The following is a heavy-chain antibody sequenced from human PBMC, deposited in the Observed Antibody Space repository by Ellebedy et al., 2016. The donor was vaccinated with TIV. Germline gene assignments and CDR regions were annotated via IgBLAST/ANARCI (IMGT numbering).Heavy chain of an antibody. V-gene: IGHV4-39*02. J-gene: IGHJ6*02. CDR2: IYYSGST. CDR3: ARDRPPRDYYYYGMDV. CDR1: GGSISTSSYY. Sequence: SETLSLXCTVSGGSISTSSYYWGWIRQPPGKGLEWIGSIYYSGSTYYNPSLESRVTISVDTSKNQVSLKLGSVTAADTAVYYCARDRPPRDYYYYGMDVWGQGTTVTVSS.